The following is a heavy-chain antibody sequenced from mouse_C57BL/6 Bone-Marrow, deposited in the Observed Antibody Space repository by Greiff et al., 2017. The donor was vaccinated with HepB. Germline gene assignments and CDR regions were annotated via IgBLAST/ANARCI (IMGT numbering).Heavy chain of an antibody. Sequence: DVHLVESGGGLVKPGGSLKLSCAASGFTFSSYAMSWVRQTPEKRLEWVATISDGGSYTYYPDNVKGRFTISRDNAKNNLYLQMSHLKSEDTAMYYCARRDGYYGGFAYWGQGTLVTVSA. J-gene: IGHJ3*01. CDR3: ARRDGYYGGFAY. CDR2: ISDGGSYT. V-gene: IGHV5-4*01. D-gene: IGHD2-3*01. CDR1: GFTFSSYA.